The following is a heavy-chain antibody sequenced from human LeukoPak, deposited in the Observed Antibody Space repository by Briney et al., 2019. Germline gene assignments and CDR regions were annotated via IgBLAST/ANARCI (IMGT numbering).Heavy chain of an antibody. J-gene: IGHJ4*02. Sequence: GALRLSCAASVFTFSSYGMHWVRQAPGKGLEWVSVIWYDGSNKYYADSVKGRFTISRDNSKNTLYLQMNSLRAEDTAVYYCAKDRCGGDCYSPPFDYWGQGTLVTVSS. CDR2: IWYDGSNK. D-gene: IGHD2-21*02. V-gene: IGHV3-33*06. CDR1: VFTFSSYG. CDR3: AKDRCGGDCYSPPFDY.